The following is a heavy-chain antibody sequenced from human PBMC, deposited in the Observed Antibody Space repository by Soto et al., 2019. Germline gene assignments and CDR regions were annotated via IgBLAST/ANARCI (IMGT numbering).Heavy chain of an antibody. Sequence: GGSLRLSCAASGFTFSSYGMHWVRQAPGKGLEWVAVISYDGSNKYYADSVKGRFTISRDNSKNTLYLQMNSLRAEDTAVYYCAKDLHGSAYYYYGMDVWGQGTTATVSS. CDR2: ISYDGSNK. D-gene: IGHD2-2*03. CDR1: GFTFSSYG. V-gene: IGHV3-30*18. J-gene: IGHJ6*02. CDR3: AKDLHGSAYYYYGMDV.